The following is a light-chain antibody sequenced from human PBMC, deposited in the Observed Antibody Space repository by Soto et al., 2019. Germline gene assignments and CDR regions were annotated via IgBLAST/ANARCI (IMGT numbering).Light chain of an antibody. Sequence: DIQMTQSPSSVSASVGDTVTITCRASQDINVYLNWYQQKPGEVPKLLIYSASSLHSGVPSRFTGSGSETDFTHTIRSLQPEDFATYYCQHGYVAPYNFGQGTKV. CDR1: QDINVY. CDR2: SAS. V-gene: IGKV1-39*01. CDR3: QHGYVAPYN. J-gene: IGKJ2*01.